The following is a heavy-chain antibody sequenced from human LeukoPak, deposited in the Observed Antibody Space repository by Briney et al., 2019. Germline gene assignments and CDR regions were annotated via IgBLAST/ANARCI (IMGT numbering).Heavy chain of an antibody. J-gene: IGHJ4*02. CDR2: IKSKTDGGTT. CDR1: GFTFSNAW. Sequence: GGSLRLSCAASGFTFSNAWMSWVRQAPGKGLEWVGRIKSKTDGGTTDYAAPVKGRFTISRDDSKNTLYLQMNSLKTEDTAVYYCTTVPTYYYGSGSYYNLKTLYFDYWGQGTLVTVSS. D-gene: IGHD3-10*01. V-gene: IGHV3-15*01. CDR3: TTVPTYYYGSGSYYNLKTLYFDY.